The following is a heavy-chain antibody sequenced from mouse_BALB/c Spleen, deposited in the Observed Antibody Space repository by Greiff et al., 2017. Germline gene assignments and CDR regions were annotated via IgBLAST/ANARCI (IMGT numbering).Heavy chain of an antibody. Sequence: VQLQQSGPELEKPGASVKISCKASGYSFTGYYMHWVKQSHVKSLEWIGRINPYNGATSYNQNFKDKASLTVDKSSSTAYMELHSLTSEDSAVYYCARGGDLYYFDYWGQGTTLTVSS. V-gene: IGHV1-31*01. J-gene: IGHJ2*01. CDR2: INPYNGAT. D-gene: IGHD3-3*01. CDR3: ARGGDLYYFDY. CDR1: GYSFTGYY.